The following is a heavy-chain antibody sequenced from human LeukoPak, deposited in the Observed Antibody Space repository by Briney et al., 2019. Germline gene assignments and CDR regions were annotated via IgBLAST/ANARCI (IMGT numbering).Heavy chain of an antibody. CDR1: GGSFSGYY. D-gene: IGHD6-13*01. V-gene: IGHV4-34*01. J-gene: IGHJ4*02. CDR3: ARGHSALGY. Sequence: PSETLSLTCAVYGGSFSGYYWSWIRQPPGKGLEWIGEINHSGSTNYNPSLKSRVTISVDTSKNQFSLKLSSVTAADTAVYYCARGHSALGYWGQGTLVTVSS. CDR2: INHSGST.